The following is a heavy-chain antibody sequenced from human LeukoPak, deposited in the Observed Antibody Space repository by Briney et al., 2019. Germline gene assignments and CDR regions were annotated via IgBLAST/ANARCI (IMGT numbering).Heavy chain of an antibody. CDR2: IYHSGST. Sequence: PSGTLSLTCAVSGGSISSSNWWSWVRQPPGKGLEWIGEIYHSGSTNYNPSLKSRVTISVDTSKNQFSLKLSSVTAADTAVYYCARDDDSSWYGMDVWGQGTTVTVSS. CDR3: ARDDDSSWYGMDV. CDR1: GGSISSSNW. D-gene: IGHD6-13*01. V-gene: IGHV4-4*02. J-gene: IGHJ6*02.